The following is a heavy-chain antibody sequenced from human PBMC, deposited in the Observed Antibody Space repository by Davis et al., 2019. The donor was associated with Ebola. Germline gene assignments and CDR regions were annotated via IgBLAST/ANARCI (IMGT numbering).Heavy chain of an antibody. CDR2: TRNKPDSYTT. CDR1: GFTFSDHY. D-gene: IGHD5-18*01. CDR3: ARVSNSYGLDY. V-gene: IGHV3-72*01. Sequence: GESLKISCAASGFTFSDHYMDWVRQAPGKGLEWVGRTRNKPDSYTTEYAASVKGRFTVSRDDSQNSLYLQLNSLKTEDTAVYYCARVSNSYGLDYWGQGTLVTVSS. J-gene: IGHJ4*02.